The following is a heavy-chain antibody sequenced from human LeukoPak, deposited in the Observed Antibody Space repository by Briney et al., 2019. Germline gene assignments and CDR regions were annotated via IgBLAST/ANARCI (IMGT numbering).Heavy chain of an antibody. CDR3: AFMVVADWFDH. J-gene: IGHJ5*02. CDR1: GDSMSSGSYY. Sequence: PSETLSLTCTVSGDSMSSGSYYWGWIRQPPGTGLEWIGSTYYSGTTYYNPSLKSRVTISVDTSKNQFSLKLSSVTAADTAMYYCAFMVVADWFDHWGQGTLVSVSS. CDR2: TYYSGTT. V-gene: IGHV4-39*01. D-gene: IGHD2-15*01.